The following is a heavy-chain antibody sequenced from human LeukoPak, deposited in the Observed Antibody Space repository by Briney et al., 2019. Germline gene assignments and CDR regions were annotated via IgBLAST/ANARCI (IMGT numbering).Heavy chain of an antibody. CDR2: IYYSGST. V-gene: IGHV4-31*03. Sequence: SQTLSLTCTVSGGSISSGGYYWSWIRQHPGKGLEWIGYIYYSGSTYYNPSLKSRVTISVDTSKNQFSLKLSSVTAADTAVYYCARLFLVSEMYDYVWGSPTNDAFDIWGQGTMVTVSS. CDR1: GGSISSGGYY. CDR3: ARLFLVSEMYDYVWGSPTNDAFDI. J-gene: IGHJ3*02. D-gene: IGHD3-16*01.